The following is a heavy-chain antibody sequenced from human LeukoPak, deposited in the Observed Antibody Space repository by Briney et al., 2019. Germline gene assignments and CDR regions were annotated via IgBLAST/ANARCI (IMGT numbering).Heavy chain of an antibody. J-gene: IGHJ4*02. Sequence: GASVKVSCKASGYTFTSYGISWVRQAPGQGLEWMGWISAYNGNTNYAQKLQGRVTMTTDTSTSTAYMELRSLRSDDTAVYYCARDIYGSGSYSLYYFDYWGQETLVTVSS. CDR2: ISAYNGNT. D-gene: IGHD3-10*01. CDR3: ARDIYGSGSYSLYYFDY. CDR1: GYTFTSYG. V-gene: IGHV1-18*01.